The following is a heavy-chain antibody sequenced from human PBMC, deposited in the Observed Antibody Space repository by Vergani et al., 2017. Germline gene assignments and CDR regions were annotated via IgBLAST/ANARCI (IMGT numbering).Heavy chain of an antibody. D-gene: IGHD3-3*01. J-gene: IGHJ6*02. CDR2: ISAYNGNT. CDR3: ARDYDFWSDNYGMDV. V-gene: IGHV1-18*01. CDR1: GYTFTSYG. Sequence: QVQLVQSGAEVKKPGASVKVSCKASGYTFTSYGISWVRQAPGQGLEWMGWISAYNGNTNYAQKLQGRVTMTTDTSTSTADMELRSLRSDDTAVYYCARDYDFWSDNYGMDVWGQGTTVTVSS.